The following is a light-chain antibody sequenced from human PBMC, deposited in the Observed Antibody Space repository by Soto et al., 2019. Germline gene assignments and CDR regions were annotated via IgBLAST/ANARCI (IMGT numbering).Light chain of an antibody. CDR2: DAS. Sequence: EIEMTQSPGTLSVSPGERATLSCRASQSVSSNLAWHQQKPGQAPRLLIYDASNRATGIPARFSGSGSGTEFTLTISSLQSEDFAVYYCQQYNNWPRTFGQGTKVDI. CDR3: QQYNNWPRT. J-gene: IGKJ1*01. V-gene: IGKV3D-15*01. CDR1: QSVSSN.